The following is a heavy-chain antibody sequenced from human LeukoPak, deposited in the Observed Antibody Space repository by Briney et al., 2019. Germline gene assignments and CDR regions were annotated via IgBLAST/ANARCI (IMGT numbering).Heavy chain of an antibody. V-gene: IGHV4-38-2*02. J-gene: IGHJ5*02. CDR2: INHSGST. D-gene: IGHD2-15*01. CDR3: ARHRCSGGSCYPMNWFDP. CDR1: GYSISSGYY. Sequence: SETLSLTCTVSGYSISSGYYWSWIRQPPGKGLEWIGEINHSGSTNYNPSLKSRVTISVDTSKNQFSLKLSSVTAADTAVYYCARHRCSGGSCYPMNWFDPWGQGTLVTVSS.